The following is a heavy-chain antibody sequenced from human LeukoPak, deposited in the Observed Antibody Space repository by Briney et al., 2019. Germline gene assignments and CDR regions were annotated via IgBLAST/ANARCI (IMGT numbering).Heavy chain of an antibody. V-gene: IGHV3-64*01. Sequence: PGGSLRLSCAASGFTFSNYAMHWVRQAPGKGLEYVAVITSNGGSTYFANAVQGRFIISRDNSKNTVYLQMGSLRAEDTAVYYCAKDEAGYRSGWGQGTLVTVSS. J-gene: IGHJ4*02. CDR3: AKDEAGYRSG. CDR1: GFTFSNYA. CDR2: ITSNGGST. D-gene: IGHD6-19*01.